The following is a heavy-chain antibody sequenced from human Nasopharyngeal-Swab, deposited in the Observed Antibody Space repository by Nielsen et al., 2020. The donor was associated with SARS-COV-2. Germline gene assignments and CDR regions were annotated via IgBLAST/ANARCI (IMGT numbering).Heavy chain of an antibody. CDR3: ARLTADVLRFFRPYYFDY. V-gene: IGHV4-39*01. CDR1: GGSISSSSYY. Sequence: ESLKISCTVSGGSISSSSYYWGWIRQPPGKGLERIGSIYYSGSTYYNPSLKSRVTISVDTSKNQFSLKLSSVTAADTAVYYCARLTADVLRFFRPYYFDYWGQGTLVTVSS. CDR2: IYYSGST. J-gene: IGHJ4*02. D-gene: IGHD3-3*01.